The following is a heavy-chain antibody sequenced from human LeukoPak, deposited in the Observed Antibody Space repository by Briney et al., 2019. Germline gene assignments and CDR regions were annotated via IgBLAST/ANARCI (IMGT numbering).Heavy chain of an antibody. J-gene: IGHJ6*03. CDR2: ISSSGSAM. V-gene: IGHV3-11*01. D-gene: IGHD2-2*01. CDR1: GFTFTEYY. CDR3: ARAGGYQLLPVYYYYMDV. Sequence: PGGSLRLSCAASGFTFTEYYMSWIRQAPGKGLEWVSYISSSGSAMYYADSVKGRFTISRDNAKNSLYLQMNSLRAEDTAVYYCARAGGYQLLPVYYYYMDVWGKGTTVTVSS.